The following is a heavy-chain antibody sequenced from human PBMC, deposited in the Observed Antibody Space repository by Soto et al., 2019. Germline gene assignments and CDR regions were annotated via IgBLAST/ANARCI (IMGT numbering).Heavy chain of an antibody. CDR1: GFTFSRYS. J-gene: IGHJ6*02. D-gene: IGHD1-7*01. CDR2: ISSSSSTI. CDR3: ARDSELELEVDYYYYGMDV. Sequence: PGGSLRLSCAASGFTFSRYSMNWVRQAPGKGLEWVSYISSSSSTIYYADSVKGRFTISRDNAKNSLYLQMNSLRDEDTAVYYCARDSELELEVDYYYYGMDVWGQGTTVTVSS. V-gene: IGHV3-48*02.